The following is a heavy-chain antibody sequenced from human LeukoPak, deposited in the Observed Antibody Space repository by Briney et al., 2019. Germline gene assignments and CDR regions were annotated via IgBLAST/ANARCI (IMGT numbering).Heavy chain of an antibody. CDR3: ARDRRYNLNYVLGY. Sequence: ASVTVSCKASGYTFTSYYIHWVRQAPGQGLEWMGILNPDGGSTTYAQKFQGRVTMTRDMSTSTVYMELSSLKSDDTAVYYCARDRRYNLNYVLGYWGQGTLVTVSS. CDR2: LNPDGGST. V-gene: IGHV1-46*01. J-gene: IGHJ4*02. D-gene: IGHD1-7*01. CDR1: GYTFTSYY.